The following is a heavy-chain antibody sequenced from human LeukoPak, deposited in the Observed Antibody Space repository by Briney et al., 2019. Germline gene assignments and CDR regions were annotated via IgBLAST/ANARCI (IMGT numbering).Heavy chain of an antibody. CDR1: GFTFSSYA. J-gene: IGHJ4*02. Sequence: GGSLRLSCEASGFTFSSYAMSWVRQAPGKGLEYVSGISSNGGSTYYANSVKGRFTISRDNSKNTLYLQMGSLRAEDMAVYYCARGRDGYNCFAYWGQGTLVTVSS. CDR3: ARGRDGYNCFAY. D-gene: IGHD5-24*01. CDR2: ISSNGGST. V-gene: IGHV3-64*01.